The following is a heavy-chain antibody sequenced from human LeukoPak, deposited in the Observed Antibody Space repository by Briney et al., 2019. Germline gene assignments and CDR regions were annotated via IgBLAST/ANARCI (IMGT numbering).Heavy chain of an antibody. V-gene: IGHV1-3*04. Sequence: ASVKVPCKASGYTFTSHTMHWVRQAPGQRPEWMGWINIGNGNTVYSQKLQGRVTITRDIPATTAYMELTSLISEDTAMYYCVRDLGTGSFLFYWGQGTLVTVSS. CDR2: INIGNGNT. CDR3: VRDLGTGSFLFY. D-gene: IGHD1-26*01. CDR1: GYTFTSHT. J-gene: IGHJ4*02.